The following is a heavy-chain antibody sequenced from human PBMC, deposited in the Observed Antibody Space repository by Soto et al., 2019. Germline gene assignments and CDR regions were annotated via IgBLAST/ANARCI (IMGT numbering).Heavy chain of an antibody. J-gene: IGHJ6*02. CDR1: GFTFRDYA. D-gene: IGHD6-6*01. Sequence: QVHLEESGGGVVQPGRSLRLSCAASGFTFRDYAFHWVRQAPGKGLEWVTLISYDGSSTLFADSVKGRFTISRDNSQKTLYLQMNSLRAEDTAVYYCARQGMAARKYFHIYLDVWGQGTTVIVSS. V-gene: IGHV3-30-3*01. CDR3: ARQGMAARKYFHIYLDV. CDR2: ISYDGSST.